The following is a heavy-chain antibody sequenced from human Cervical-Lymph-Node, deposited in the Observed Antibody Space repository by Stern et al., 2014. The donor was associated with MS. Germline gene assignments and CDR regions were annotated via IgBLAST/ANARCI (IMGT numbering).Heavy chain of an antibody. Sequence: QVQLVQSGAEVKKPGSSVKVSCKASGGTISNYIIGWVRQAPGQGLEWMGGIIPMFGIANYAEKFQDRVTITADESTSTAYMDLSSLRSDDTAVYYCARATSDYIWGTYRFLDSWGQGTLVIVSS. V-gene: IGHV1-69*01. CDR3: ARATSDYIWGTYRFLDS. CDR2: IIPMFGIA. D-gene: IGHD3-16*02. CDR1: GGTISNYI. J-gene: IGHJ4*02.